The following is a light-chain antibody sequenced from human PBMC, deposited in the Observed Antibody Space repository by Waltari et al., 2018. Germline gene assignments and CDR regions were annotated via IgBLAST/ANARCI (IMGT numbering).Light chain of an antibody. CDR3: SSYTITYTRV. Sequence: QSALTQPASVSGSPGQSITISCTGTSSDIGANNYVSWYRQHPGKAPKLILYHITTRPSGVSNRFSGSKSGNTASLTISGLQAEDAADYFCSSYTITYTRVFGGGTKLTVL. CDR2: HIT. J-gene: IGLJ3*02. CDR1: SSDIGANNY. V-gene: IGLV2-14*01.